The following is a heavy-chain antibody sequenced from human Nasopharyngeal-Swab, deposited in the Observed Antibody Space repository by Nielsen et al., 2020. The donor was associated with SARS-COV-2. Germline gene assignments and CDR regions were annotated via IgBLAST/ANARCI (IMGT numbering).Heavy chain of an antibody. Sequence: GESLKISCAASGFTFSSYAMSWVRQAPGKGLEWVSAISGSGGSTYYADSVKGRFTISRDNSKNTLYLQMNSLRAEDTAVYYCAKGWQRHLVYYGMDVWGQGTTVTVSS. D-gene: IGHD5-12*01. CDR2: ISGSGGST. V-gene: IGHV3-23*01. J-gene: IGHJ6*02. CDR3: AKGWQRHLVYYGMDV. CDR1: GFTFSSYA.